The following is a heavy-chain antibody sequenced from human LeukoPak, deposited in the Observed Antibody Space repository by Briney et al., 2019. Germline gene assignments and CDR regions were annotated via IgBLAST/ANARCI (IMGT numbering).Heavy chain of an antibody. CDR2: IYYSGNT. D-gene: IGHD3-22*01. CDR1: GGSMKTADYS. J-gene: IGHJ5*02. CDR3: ARLSMIQYYDSSGYR. V-gene: IGHV4-30-4*07. Sequence: KPSETLSLTCVVSGGSMKTADYSWSWIRQSPAKGLEWLGLIYYSGNTYYNPSLKSRLAISIETSKNQFSLKLSSVTAADTAVYYCARLSMIQYYDSSGYRWGQGTLVTVSS.